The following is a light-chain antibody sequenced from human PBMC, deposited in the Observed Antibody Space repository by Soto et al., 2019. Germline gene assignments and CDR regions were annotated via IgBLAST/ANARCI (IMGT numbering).Light chain of an antibody. V-gene: IGKV3-20*01. J-gene: IGKJ3*01. Sequence: EIVLTQSPGTLSLSPGERATVSCRASQSVSSSSYLAWYQQKPGQAPRLLIYGASSRATGIPDRFSGGGSGTDFTLTISRLEPEDFAVYYCQQYGSSPFTFGPGTKVDIK. CDR3: QQYGSSPFT. CDR1: QSVSSSSY. CDR2: GAS.